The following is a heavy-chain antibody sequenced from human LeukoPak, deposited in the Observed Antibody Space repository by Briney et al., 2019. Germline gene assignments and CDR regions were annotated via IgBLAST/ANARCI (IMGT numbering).Heavy chain of an antibody. CDR1: GYTFTGYF. Sequence: ASVKVSCKASGYTFTGYFMHWVRLAPGQGLEWMGWINPNSGGTNYAQKFQGRVTMTRDTSISTAYMELSRLRSDDTAVYYCAVNIVVVVAATRTEDDYWGQGTLVTVSS. CDR3: AVNIVVVVAATRTEDDY. D-gene: IGHD2-15*01. J-gene: IGHJ4*02. V-gene: IGHV1-2*02. CDR2: INPNSGGT.